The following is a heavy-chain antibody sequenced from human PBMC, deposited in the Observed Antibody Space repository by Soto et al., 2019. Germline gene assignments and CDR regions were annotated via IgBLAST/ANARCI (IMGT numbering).Heavy chain of an antibody. D-gene: IGHD1-1*01. J-gene: IGHJ5*02. CDR1: GCTFTSYD. CDR2: MNPNSGNT. V-gene: IGHV1-8*01. CDR3: ARGLRIWNAWWFDP. Sequence: QVQLVQSGAEVKKRGASVKVSCKASGCTFTSYDINWVRQATGQGLEWMGWMNPNSGNTGYAQKFQGRVTMTRNTSISTAYIELSSLRSEDTAVYYCARGLRIWNAWWFDPWGQGTLVTVSS.